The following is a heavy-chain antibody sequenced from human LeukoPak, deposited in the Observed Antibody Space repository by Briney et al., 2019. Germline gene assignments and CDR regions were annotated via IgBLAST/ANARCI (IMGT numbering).Heavy chain of an antibody. Sequence: GGSLRLSCAASGFTFSSYAMSWVRQAPGKGLEWVSAISGSGGSTYYADSVKGRFSISRDNSKNTLYLQMNSLRAEDTAVYYCSSTSLAWAGFDYWGQGTLVTVSS. CDR3: SSTSLAWAGFDY. D-gene: IGHD2-2*01. J-gene: IGHJ4*02. CDR2: ISGSGGST. CDR1: GFTFSSYA. V-gene: IGHV3-23*01.